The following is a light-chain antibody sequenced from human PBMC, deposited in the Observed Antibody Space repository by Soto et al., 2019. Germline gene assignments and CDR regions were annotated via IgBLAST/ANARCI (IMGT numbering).Light chain of an antibody. Sequence: SYELTQPPSVSVAPGKTARITCGGNNIGSKSVHWYQQKPGQAPVLVIYYDSDRPSGIPERFSGSNSGNTATLTISRVEAGDEDDYYCQVWDSSSDRFGGGTQLTVL. J-gene: IGLJ2*01. CDR2: YDS. CDR3: QVWDSSSDR. V-gene: IGLV3-21*04. CDR1: NIGSKS.